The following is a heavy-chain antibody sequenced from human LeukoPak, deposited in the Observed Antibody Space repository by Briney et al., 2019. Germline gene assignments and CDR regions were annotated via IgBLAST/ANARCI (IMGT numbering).Heavy chain of an antibody. Sequence: SETLSLTCAVYGGSFSGYYWSWIRQPPGKGLEWIGEINHSGSTNYNPSLKSRVTISVDTSKNQFSLKLSSVTAADTAVYYCARGTVEAGTGYYYYYMDVWGKGTTVTVSS. V-gene: IGHV4-34*01. CDR3: ARGTVEAGTGYYYYYMDV. CDR2: INHSGST. CDR1: GGSFSGYY. J-gene: IGHJ6*03. D-gene: IGHD6-19*01.